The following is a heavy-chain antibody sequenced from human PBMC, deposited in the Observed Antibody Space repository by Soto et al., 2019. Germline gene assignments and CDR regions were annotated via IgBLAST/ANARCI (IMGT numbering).Heavy chain of an antibody. D-gene: IGHD3-10*01. V-gene: IGHV3-23*01. CDR1: GFTFSSYA. Sequence: PGGSLRLSCAASGFTFSSYAMSWVRQAPGKGLEWVSAISGSGGSTYYADSVKGRFTISRDNSKNTLYPQMNSLRAEDTAVYYCAKDRVTMVRGVIIPSGMDVWGQGTTVTVSS. CDR3: AKDRVTMVRGVIIPSGMDV. J-gene: IGHJ6*02. CDR2: ISGSGGST.